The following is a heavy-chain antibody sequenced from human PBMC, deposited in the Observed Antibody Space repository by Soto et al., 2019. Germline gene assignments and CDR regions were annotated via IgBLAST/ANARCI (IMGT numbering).Heavy chain of an antibody. CDR3: VRWGDPKVFDL. CDR2: IWYDGSTK. Sequence: QVQLVESGGGVVQPGTSLRLSCAASGFTFRNHGMHWVRQAPGKGLEWVTVIWYDGSTKYYADSVKGRFTISRDNSRDMLYLQMHSLRVEDTAVYHCVRWGDPKVFDLWGQGTMVTVSS. CDR1: GFTFRNHG. V-gene: IGHV3-33*01. J-gene: IGHJ3*01. D-gene: IGHD2-21*02.